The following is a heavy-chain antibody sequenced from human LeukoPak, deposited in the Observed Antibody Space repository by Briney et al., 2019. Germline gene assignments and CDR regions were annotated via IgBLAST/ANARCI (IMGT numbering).Heavy chain of an antibody. J-gene: IGHJ3*02. CDR1: GLTVSTNH. Sequence: GGSLRLSCAASGLTVSTNHMSWVRQAPGKGLECVSVIYSGGGIYYADSVKGRFTISRDNSKNTLYLQMNSLRAEDTAVYYCARECPVAGVHGAFDIWGQGTMVTVSS. CDR2: IYSGGGI. V-gene: IGHV3-53*01. CDR3: ARECPVAGVHGAFDI. D-gene: IGHD6-19*01.